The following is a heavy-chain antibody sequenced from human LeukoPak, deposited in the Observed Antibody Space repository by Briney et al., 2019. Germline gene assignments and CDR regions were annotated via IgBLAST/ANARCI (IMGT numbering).Heavy chain of an antibody. CDR3: ARGIVGAAFDI. Sequence: GGSLRLSCAASGFTFSSYSMNWVRQAPGKGLEWVSSISSSSSYIYYADSVKGRFTISRDNAKNSLYLQMNSLRAEDTAVYYCARGIVGAAFDIWGQGTMVTVSS. D-gene: IGHD1-26*01. CDR1: GFTFSSYS. CDR2: ISSSSSYI. J-gene: IGHJ3*02. V-gene: IGHV3-21*01.